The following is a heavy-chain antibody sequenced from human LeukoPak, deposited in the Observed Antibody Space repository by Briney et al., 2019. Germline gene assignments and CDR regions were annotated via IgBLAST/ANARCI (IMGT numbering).Heavy chain of an antibody. J-gene: IGHJ4*02. CDR1: GFTFSSYS. Sequence: GGSLRLSCAASGFTFSSYSMNWVRQAPGKGLEWVSSISSSSSYIYYADSVKGRFTISRDNAKNSLYLQMNSLRAEDTALYYRAEENGGYFDYWGQGTLVTVSS. CDR3: AEENGGYFDY. D-gene: IGHD4-23*01. CDR2: ISSSSSYI. V-gene: IGHV3-21*04.